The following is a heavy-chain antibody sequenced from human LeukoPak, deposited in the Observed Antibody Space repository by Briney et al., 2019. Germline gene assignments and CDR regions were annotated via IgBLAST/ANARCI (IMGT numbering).Heavy chain of an antibody. Sequence: GESLKISCKGSGYTFSSYWIGWVRQMPGKGLEWMGIIHPGDYDIRYSPSFQGQVTISADKSISTAYLQWTSLKASGTAMYYCARPGGGGYCSGGSCYSFDYWGQGTLVTVSS. V-gene: IGHV5-51*01. CDR1: GYTFSSYW. CDR3: ARPGGGGYCSGGSCYSFDY. D-gene: IGHD2-15*01. J-gene: IGHJ4*02. CDR2: IHPGDYDI.